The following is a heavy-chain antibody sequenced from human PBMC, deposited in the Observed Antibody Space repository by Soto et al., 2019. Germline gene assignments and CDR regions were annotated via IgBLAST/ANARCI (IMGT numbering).Heavy chain of an antibody. D-gene: IGHD1-1*01. Sequence: QGQLVQSGVEVKKPGASVKVSCKASGYTFTDYGISWVRQAPGQGLEWMGWISAYNGNTNYAQNLQDRVTMTTDTSTSTAYMELRSLRSDDTAVSYCARDRSTPDYWGQGTLIAVSS. CDR1: GYTFTDYG. V-gene: IGHV1-18*01. CDR2: ISAYNGNT. J-gene: IGHJ4*02. CDR3: ARDRSTPDY.